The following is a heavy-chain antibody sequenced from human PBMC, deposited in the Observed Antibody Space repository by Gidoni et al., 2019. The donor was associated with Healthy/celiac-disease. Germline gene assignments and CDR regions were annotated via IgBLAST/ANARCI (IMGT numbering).Heavy chain of an antibody. CDR2: ISSSSSYI. CDR3: ARDRARTLALGFDP. Sequence: EVQLVESGGGLVKPGGSLRLSCAASGFPFSRYSMNWVRQAPGKGLEWVASISSSSSYIYYADSVKGRFTISRDNAKNSLYLQMNSLRAEDTAVYYCARDRARTLALGFDPWGQGTLVTVSS. D-gene: IGHD6-6*01. J-gene: IGHJ5*02. CDR1: GFPFSRYS. V-gene: IGHV3-21*01.